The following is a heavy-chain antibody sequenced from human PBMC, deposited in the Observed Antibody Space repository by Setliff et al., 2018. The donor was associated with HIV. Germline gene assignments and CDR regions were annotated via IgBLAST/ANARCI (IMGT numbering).Heavy chain of an antibody. CDR1: GFSFSVYS. D-gene: IGHD6-25*01. J-gene: IGHJ3*02. Sequence: GGSLRLSCAASGFSFSVYSMNWIRQAPGKGLEWISYMTSDEKTISYADSVKGRFTISRDNAGNSLYLQMNSLRVDDTAVYYCAREGRRLPFNDGFDIWGQGTMVTVSS. V-gene: IGHV3-11*04. CDR2: MTSDEKTI. CDR3: AREGRRLPFNDGFDI.